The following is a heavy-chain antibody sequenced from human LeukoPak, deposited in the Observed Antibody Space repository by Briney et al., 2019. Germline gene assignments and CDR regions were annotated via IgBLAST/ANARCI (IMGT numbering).Heavy chain of an antibody. Sequence: SQTLSLTCAISGDSVSSNCAAWNWIRQSPSRGLKWLGRTYYRSKWYNDYAVSVKSRITINPDTSKNQFSLQLNSVTPEDTAVYYCAREIGSSGWYPGGTLDYWGQGTLVTVSS. J-gene: IGHJ4*02. V-gene: IGHV6-1*01. CDR3: AREIGSSGWYPGGTLDY. CDR2: TYYRSKWYN. D-gene: IGHD6-19*01. CDR1: GDSVSSNCAA.